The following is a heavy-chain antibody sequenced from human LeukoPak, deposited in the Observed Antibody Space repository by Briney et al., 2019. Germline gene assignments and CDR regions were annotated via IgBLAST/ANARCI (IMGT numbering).Heavy chain of an antibody. CDR1: GFTFSSYA. V-gene: IGHV3-23*01. J-gene: IGHJ4*02. CDR3: AKKGYYGSGSYYLSYPLDY. Sequence: GGSLRLSCTASGFTFSSYAMSWVRQAPGKGLEWVSAISGSGGSTYYADSVKGRFTISRDNSKNTLYLQMNSLRAEDTAVYYCAKKGYYGSGSYYLSYPLDYWGQGTLVTVSS. D-gene: IGHD3-10*01. CDR2: ISGSGGST.